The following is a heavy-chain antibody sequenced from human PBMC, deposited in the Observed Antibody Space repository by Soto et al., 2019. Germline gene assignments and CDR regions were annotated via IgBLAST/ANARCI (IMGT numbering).Heavy chain of an antibody. Sequence: GGSLRLSFTSSVFTVSSNYISWVRQAPGKGLEWVSVIYSGGSTYYADSVKGRFTISRDNSKNTLYLQMNSLRAEDTAVYYCARAGYDNSYYYYGMDVWGQGTTVTVSS. CDR1: VFTVSSNY. D-gene: IGHD3-22*01. CDR3: ARAGYDNSYYYYGMDV. CDR2: IYSGGST. J-gene: IGHJ6*02. V-gene: IGHV3-53*01.